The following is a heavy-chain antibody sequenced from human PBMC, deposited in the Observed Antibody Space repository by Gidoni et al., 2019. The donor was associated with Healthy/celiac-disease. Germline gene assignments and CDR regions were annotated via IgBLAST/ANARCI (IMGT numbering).Heavy chain of an antibody. D-gene: IGHD3-22*01. V-gene: IGHV3-21*01. CDR1: GFTFSSYN. CDR3: AREGVDYYDSSGYRERYYGMDV. Sequence: EVQLVESGGSLVKPGGSMRLSCAASGFTFSSYNMNMDLQAPGKGQEWVSSISIIISYIYYSDSVKGRFTISRDNAKNSLYLQMNSLRAEDTAVYYCAREGVDYYDSSGYRERYYGMDVWGQGTTVTVSS. J-gene: IGHJ6*02. CDR2: ISIIISYI.